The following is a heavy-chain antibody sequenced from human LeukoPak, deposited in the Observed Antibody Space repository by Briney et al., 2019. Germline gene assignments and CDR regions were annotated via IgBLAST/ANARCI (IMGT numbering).Heavy chain of an antibody. V-gene: IGHV1-2*02. D-gene: IGHD3-10*01. CDR3: ARFRAVIDYLIDY. CDR2: INPNSGGT. Sequence: ASVEVSCKASGYTFTGYYMHWVRQAPGQGLEWMGWINPNSGGTNYAQKFQGRVTMTRDTSISTAYMELSRLRSDDTAVYYCARFRAVIDYLIDYWGQGTLVTVSS. J-gene: IGHJ4*02. CDR1: GYTFTGYY.